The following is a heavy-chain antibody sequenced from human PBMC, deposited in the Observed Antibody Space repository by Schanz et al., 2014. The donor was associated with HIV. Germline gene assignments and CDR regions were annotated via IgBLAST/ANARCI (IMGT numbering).Heavy chain of an antibody. D-gene: IGHD3-22*01. CDR1: GLTFSDYA. Sequence: EVQLLESGGGLVLPGGSLRLSCAASGLTFSDYAMTWVRQGAGKGLEWVSTISESGRYTYYADSVNGRFTISRDNSKNTLYLQMTTLRTEDTAVYYCAKPEYDSRGNSQSHFDSWGQGTLVTVSS. CDR2: ISESGRYT. V-gene: IGHV3-23*01. J-gene: IGHJ4*02. CDR3: AKPEYDSRGNSQSHFDS.